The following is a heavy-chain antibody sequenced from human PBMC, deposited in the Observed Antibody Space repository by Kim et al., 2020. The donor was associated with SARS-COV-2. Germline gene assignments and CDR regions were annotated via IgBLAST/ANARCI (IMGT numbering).Heavy chain of an antibody. CDR3: AKTIAAAGKGWFYP. V-gene: IGHV3-30*18. CDR1: GFTFSSYG. Sequence: GGSLRLSCAASGFTFSSYGMHWVRQAPGKGLEWVAVISYDGSNKYYADSVKGRFTISRDNSKNTLYLQMNSLRAEDTAVYYCAKTIAAAGKGWFYPWDQGTLVTVSS. J-gene: IGHJ5*02. D-gene: IGHD6-13*01. CDR2: ISYDGSNK.